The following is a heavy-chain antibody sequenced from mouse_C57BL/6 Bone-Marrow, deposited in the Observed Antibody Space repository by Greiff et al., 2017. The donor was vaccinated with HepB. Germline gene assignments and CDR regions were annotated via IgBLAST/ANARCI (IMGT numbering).Heavy chain of an antibody. CDR1: GYTFTSYW. CDR3: ASNPLYFDV. J-gene: IGHJ1*03. Sequence: QVQLQQPGAELVRPGTSVKLSCKASGYTFTSYWMHWVKQRPGQGLEWIGVIDPSDSYTNYNQKFKGKATLTVDTSSSTAYMPLSSLTSEDSAVFYCASNPLYFDVRGTGTTVTVSS. V-gene: IGHV1-59*01. CDR2: IDPSDSYT.